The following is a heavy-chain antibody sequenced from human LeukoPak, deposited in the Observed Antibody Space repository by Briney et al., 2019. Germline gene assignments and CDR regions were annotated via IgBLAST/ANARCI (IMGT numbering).Heavy chain of an antibody. CDR2: INPNSGGT. V-gene: IGHV1-2*06. CDR3: ASAPMPYDAFDI. J-gene: IGHJ3*02. Sequence: AXXKVSCKASGYTFTGYYMHWVRQAPGQGLEGMGRINPNSGGTNYAQKFQGRVTMTRDTSISTAYMELSRLRSDDSAVYYCASAPMPYDAFDIWGQGTMVTVSS. CDR1: GYTFTGYY. D-gene: IGHD2-2*01.